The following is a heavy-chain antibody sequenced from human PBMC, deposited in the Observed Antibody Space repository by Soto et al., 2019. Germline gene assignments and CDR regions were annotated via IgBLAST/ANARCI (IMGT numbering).Heavy chain of an antibody. CDR3: ARAGFITTSFAFDI. Sequence: GGSLRLSCAASGFTFSDYYMSWIRQAPGKGLEWVSYISSSGSTIYYADSVKGRFTISRDNAKNSLYLQMNSLRAEDTAVYYCARAGFITTSFAFDIWGQGTMVTVSS. D-gene: IGHD3-22*01. J-gene: IGHJ3*02. CDR2: ISSSGSTI. CDR1: GFTFSDYY. V-gene: IGHV3-11*01.